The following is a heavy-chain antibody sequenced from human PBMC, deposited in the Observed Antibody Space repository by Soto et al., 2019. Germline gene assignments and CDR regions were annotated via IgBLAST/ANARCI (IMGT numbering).Heavy chain of an antibody. CDR2: IDVGGNNR. J-gene: IGHJ6*02. V-gene: IGHV3-74*01. Sequence: EVQLVESGGGLVQPGGSLRLSCAASGFTFISHWIHWVRQTPGKGLVWVSRIDVGGNNRNYADSVKGRFPISRDNAKNTVYLQMNSLRADDTAVYYCVRGIYRKFGMDVWGQGTTV. CDR1: GFTFISHW. D-gene: IGHD3-16*02. CDR3: VRGIYRKFGMDV.